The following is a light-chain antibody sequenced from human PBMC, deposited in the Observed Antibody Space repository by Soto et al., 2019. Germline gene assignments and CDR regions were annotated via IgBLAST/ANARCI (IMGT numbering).Light chain of an antibody. J-gene: IGKJ2*01. Sequence: DIQMTQSPSALSASVGDRVTITCRASQGIDHWLAWYQQKPGKAPKVLVYKASILEGGVPSRFSGSESGTEFTLTISSLQPDDFAAYYCQLYYTYPYTFGQGTKLDMK. CDR2: KAS. V-gene: IGKV1-5*03. CDR3: QLYYTYPYT. CDR1: QGIDHW.